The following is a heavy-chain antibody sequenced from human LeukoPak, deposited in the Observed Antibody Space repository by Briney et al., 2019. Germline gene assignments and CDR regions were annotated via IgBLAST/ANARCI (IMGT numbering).Heavy chain of an antibody. D-gene: IGHD3-10*01. CDR3: PFMFRGVYYMDV. V-gene: IGHV3-23*01. CDR2: ISGSGDTT. J-gene: IGHJ6*03. Sequence: GGSLRLSCAASGFTFSSYAMSWVRQAPGKGLEWVSTISGSGDTTYYADSVKGRFTISRDNSKNTLYLQMNTLRAEDTAVNYCPFMFRGVYYMDVWGKGTTVTVSS. CDR1: GFTFSSYA.